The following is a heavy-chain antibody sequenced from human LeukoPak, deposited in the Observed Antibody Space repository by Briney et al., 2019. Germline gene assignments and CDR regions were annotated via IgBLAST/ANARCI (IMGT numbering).Heavy chain of an antibody. CDR2: INWNSGSI. D-gene: IGHD5-12*01. V-gene: IGHV3-9*01. Sequence: QPGRSLRLSSAASGFTFDDYGMYWVRQAPGKGLEWGSGINWNSGSIDYADSVKGRFTISRDNAKNSLYLQMNSLRAEDTALYYCAKGGGSGGYDFFMDVWGRGTTVTVSS. CDR3: AKGGGSGGYDFFMDV. CDR1: GFTFDDYG. J-gene: IGHJ6*03.